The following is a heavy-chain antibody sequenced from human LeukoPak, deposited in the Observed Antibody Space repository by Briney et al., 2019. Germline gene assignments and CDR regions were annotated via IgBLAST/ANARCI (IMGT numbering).Heavy chain of an antibody. J-gene: IGHJ5*02. D-gene: IGHD4-17*01. CDR3: ARAPPTDYGDLGWFDL. Sequence: SQTLTLTCTVSGVSISNVGYYWSWIRQHPGKGLEWIGYIYYSGSTYYNPSLKSRVTISVDTSKNQFSLKLSSVTAADTAVCYCARAPPTDYGDLGWFDLGGQGTLVTVSS. V-gene: IGHV4-31*03. CDR1: GVSISNVGYY. CDR2: IYYSGST.